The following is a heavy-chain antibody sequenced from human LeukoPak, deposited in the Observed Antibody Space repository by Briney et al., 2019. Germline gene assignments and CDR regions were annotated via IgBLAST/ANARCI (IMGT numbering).Heavy chain of an antibody. J-gene: IGHJ4*02. CDR1: GFTFSSSA. CDR2: ISASGGST. D-gene: IGHD1-26*01. Sequence: GGSLRLSCAASGFTFSSSAMSWVRQVPGKGLEWVSGISASGGSTYYADSVRGRFTISRDNSKNTLYVQMNSLRDEDTAVYYCAKHSGSYYFFVDFDYWGQGTLVTVSS. V-gene: IGHV3-23*01. CDR3: AKHSGSYYFFVDFDY.